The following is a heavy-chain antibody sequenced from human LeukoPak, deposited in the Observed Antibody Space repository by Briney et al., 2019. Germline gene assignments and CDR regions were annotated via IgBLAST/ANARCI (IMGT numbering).Heavy chain of an antibody. J-gene: IGHJ4*02. V-gene: IGHV3-11*04. CDR1: GFTVSSNY. CDR2: ISYTGIAI. Sequence: GGSLRLSCAASGFTVSSNYMSWIRQAPGKGLEWVSYISYTGIAIYYADSVRGRFTISRDNAKNSLYLQMNSLRVEDTAVYYCARLLVYGSGAEAFDYWGQGTLVTVS. CDR3: ARLLVYGSGAEAFDY. D-gene: IGHD3-10*01.